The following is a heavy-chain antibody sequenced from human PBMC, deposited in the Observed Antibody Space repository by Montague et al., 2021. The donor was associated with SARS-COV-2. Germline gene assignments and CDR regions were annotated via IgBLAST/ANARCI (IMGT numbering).Heavy chain of an antibody. CDR1: GGSISTYY. J-gene: IGHJ3*02. D-gene: IGHD2-21*02. V-gene: IGHV4-59*08. Sequence: SETLSLTCTVSGGSISTYYWSWIRQPPGKGLEWIGYIYYSGSTNYNPSLKSRVTISVDTSKNQFSLKLSSVTAADTVVYYCARHGPFVVVTAIHDTFDIWGQGTMVTVSS. CDR2: IYYSGST. CDR3: ARHGPFVVVTAIHDTFDI.